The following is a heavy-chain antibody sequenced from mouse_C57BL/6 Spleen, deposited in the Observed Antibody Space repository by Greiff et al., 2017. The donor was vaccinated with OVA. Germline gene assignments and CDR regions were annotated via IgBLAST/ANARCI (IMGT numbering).Heavy chain of an antibody. Sequence: DVKLQESGPGMVKPSQSLSLTCTVTGYSITSGYDWHWIRHFPGNKLEWMGYISYSGSTNYNPSLKSRIPITHDTSKNHFFLKLNSVTTEDTATYYCARGVGSGWFAYWGQGTLVTVSA. CDR2: ISYSGST. CDR3: ARGVGSGWFAY. CDR1: GYSITSGYD. J-gene: IGHJ3*01. D-gene: IGHD1-1*01. V-gene: IGHV3-1*01.